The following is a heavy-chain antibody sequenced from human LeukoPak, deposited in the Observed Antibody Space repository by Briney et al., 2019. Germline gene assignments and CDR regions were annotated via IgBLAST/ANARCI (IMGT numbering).Heavy chain of an antibody. V-gene: IGHV3-53*01. CDR2: MYSRGDT. D-gene: IGHD6-13*01. CDR1: GFTVSDNY. CDR3: ARDAPQVTAAGVLAS. Sequence: GGSLRLSCAASGFTVSDNYMSWVCQAPGKGLGWVSVMYSRGDTYYANSVKGRFTLSRDISKNTLYLQMNGLRTEDTAIYYCARDAPQVTAAGVLASWGQGTLVIVSS. J-gene: IGHJ5*02.